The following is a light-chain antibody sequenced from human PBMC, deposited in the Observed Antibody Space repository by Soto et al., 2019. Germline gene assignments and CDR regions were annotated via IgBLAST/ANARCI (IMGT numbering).Light chain of an antibody. CDR2: DVT. CDR3: SSYTSSSTSVV. Sequence: QSALTQPASVSGSPGQSITISCTGTGRDVGTYNYVSWYQQHPGKAPKLMIYDVTNRPSGVSDRFSGSKSGNTASLTISGLQAEDEADYYCSSYTSSSTSVVFGGGTQLTVL. V-gene: IGLV2-14*01. J-gene: IGLJ2*01. CDR1: GRDVGTYNY.